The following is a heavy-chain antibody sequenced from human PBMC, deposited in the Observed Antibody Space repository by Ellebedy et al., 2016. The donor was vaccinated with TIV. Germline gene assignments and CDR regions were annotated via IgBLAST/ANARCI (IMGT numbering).Heavy chain of an antibody. CDR1: GFTFSNYY. Sequence: PGGSLRLSCAASGFTFSNYYMNWVRQAPGKGLEWVSSISSSSSYIYYADSVKGRFTISRDNAKNSLYLQMNSLRAEDTAVYYCARGGYCSGGSCYSLSWGQGTLVTVSS. CDR3: ARGGYCSGGSCYSLS. D-gene: IGHD2-15*01. J-gene: IGHJ4*02. CDR2: ISSSSSYI. V-gene: IGHV3-21*01.